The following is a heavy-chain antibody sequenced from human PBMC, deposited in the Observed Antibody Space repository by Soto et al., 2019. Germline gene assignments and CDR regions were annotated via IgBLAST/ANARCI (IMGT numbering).Heavy chain of an antibody. CDR3: AKGRFTAASNFDY. CDR1: GFTFSSYG. CDR2: ISGSGGST. J-gene: IGHJ4*02. Sequence: PGGSLRLSCAASGFTFSSYGMHWVRQAPGKGLEWVAVISGSGGSTYYADSVKGRFTISRDNSKNTLYLQMNSLRAEDTAVYYCAKGRFTAASNFDYWGQGTLVTVSS. D-gene: IGHD2-2*01. V-gene: IGHV3-23*01.